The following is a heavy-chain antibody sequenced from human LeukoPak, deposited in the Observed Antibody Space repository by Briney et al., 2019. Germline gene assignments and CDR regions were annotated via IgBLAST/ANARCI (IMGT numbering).Heavy chain of an antibody. CDR3: ARRSPYYYMDV. Sequence: PSETLSLTCAVSTYSISSGYYWGWVRPPPGKGLEWIGSIFNSGSTYYNPSLKSRVTISVDTSKNQFSLKLTSVAAADTAVYYCARRSPYYYMDVWGKGTTVTVSS. J-gene: IGHJ6*03. D-gene: IGHD1-26*01. V-gene: IGHV4-38-2*01. CDR2: IFNSGST. CDR1: TYSISSGYY.